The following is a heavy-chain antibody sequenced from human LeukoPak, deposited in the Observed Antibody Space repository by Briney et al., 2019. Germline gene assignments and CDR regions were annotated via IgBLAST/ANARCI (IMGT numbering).Heavy chain of an antibody. J-gene: IGHJ4*02. Sequence: GGSLRLSCAASGFTFSSYAMSWVRQAPGRGLEWVSAISGSGGSTYYADSVKGRFTISRDHSTHTLYLQMNSLRAEDTAVYYCAKELLQLAVAGQCDYWGQGTLVTVSS. CDR1: GFTFSSYA. D-gene: IGHD6-19*01. CDR2: ISGSGGST. CDR3: AKELLQLAVAGQCDY. V-gene: IGHV3-23*01.